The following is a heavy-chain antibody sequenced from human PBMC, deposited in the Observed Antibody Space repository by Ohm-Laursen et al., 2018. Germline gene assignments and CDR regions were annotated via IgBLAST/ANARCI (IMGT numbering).Heavy chain of an antibody. Sequence: SLRLSCAASGFSFNTFGMHWVRQAPGRGLEWVAVIWYDGDNKYYADSVKGRFTISRDNSKNTLYLQMNSLRAEDTAVYYCARNTGEGMDVWGRGTTVSVSS. CDR1: GFSFNTFG. J-gene: IGHJ6*02. V-gene: IGHV3-33*01. D-gene: IGHD7-27*01. CDR2: IWYDGDNK. CDR3: ARNTGEGMDV.